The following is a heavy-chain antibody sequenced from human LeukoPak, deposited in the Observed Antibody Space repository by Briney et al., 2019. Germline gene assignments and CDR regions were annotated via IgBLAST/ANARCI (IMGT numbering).Heavy chain of an antibody. CDR1: GFTLSNYA. D-gene: IGHD3-10*01. V-gene: IGHV3-23*01. J-gene: IGHJ4*02. CDR2: IGGRGDST. CDR3: AKAQMYHYGSGTYYLL. Sequence: GGSLRLSCVASGFTLSNYAMSWVRQAPGKGLEWVSGIGGRGDSTYYAASVKGRFTISRDNSKNTLYLQMNSLRAEDTAVYYCAKAQMYHYGSGTYYLLWGQGTLVTVSS.